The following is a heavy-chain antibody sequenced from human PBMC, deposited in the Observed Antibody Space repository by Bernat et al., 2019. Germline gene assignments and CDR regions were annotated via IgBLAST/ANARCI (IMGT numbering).Heavy chain of an antibody. CDR1: GGTFSNYA. CDR3: ARDPLERVVGTWAYYYYGMDV. Sequence: QVQLVQSGAEVKRPGSSVKVSCKASGGTFSNYALSWVRQAPGQGLEWMGGIIPIVGTPTYAQKFQDRVTITADKSTNTVYMEVTSLRSDDTAVFYCARDPLERVVGTWAYYYYGMDVWGQGTTVTVS. V-gene: IGHV1-69*06. D-gene: IGHD5-12*01. CDR2: IIPIVGTP. J-gene: IGHJ6*02.